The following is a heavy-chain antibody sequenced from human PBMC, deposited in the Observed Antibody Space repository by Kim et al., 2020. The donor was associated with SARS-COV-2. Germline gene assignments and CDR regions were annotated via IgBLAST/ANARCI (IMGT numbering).Heavy chain of an antibody. Sequence: ASVKVSCKASGYTFTSYAMNWVRQAPGQGLEWMGWINTNTGNPTYAQGFTGRFVFSLDTSVSTAYLQISSLKAEDTAVYYCARAKHPLLAYCGGDCPIADPTYWYFDLWGRGTLVTVSS. CDR3: ARAKHPLLAYCGGDCPIADPTYWYFDL. CDR2: INTNTGNP. J-gene: IGHJ2*01. CDR1: GYTFTSYA. D-gene: IGHD2-21*01. V-gene: IGHV7-4-1*02.